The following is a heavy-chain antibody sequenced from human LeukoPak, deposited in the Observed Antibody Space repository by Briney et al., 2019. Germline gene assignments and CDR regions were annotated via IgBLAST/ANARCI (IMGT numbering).Heavy chain of an antibody. CDR3: ARDKMQTTYYDSSGSEAFDI. J-gene: IGHJ3*02. D-gene: IGHD3-22*01. CDR2: IYTSGST. V-gene: IGHV4-4*07. CDR1: GGSISSYY. Sequence: SETLSLTCTVSGGSISSYYWSWIRQPAGKGPEWIGRIYTSGSTNYNPSLKSRVTMSVDTSKNQFSLKLSSVTAADTAVYYCARDKMQTTYYDSSGSEAFDIWGQGTMVTVSS.